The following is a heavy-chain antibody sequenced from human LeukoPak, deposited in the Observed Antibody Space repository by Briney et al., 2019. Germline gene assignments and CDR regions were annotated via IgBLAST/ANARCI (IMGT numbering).Heavy chain of an antibody. J-gene: IGHJ3*02. CDR3: ARAPLRFLEWLRSSDAFDI. D-gene: IGHD3-3*01. CDR2: INHSGST. Sequence: TSETLSLTCAVYGGSFSGYYWSWIRQPPGKGLEWIGEINHSGSTNYNPSLKSRVTISVDTSKNQFPLKLSSVTAADTAVYYCARAPLRFLEWLRSSDAFDIWGQGTMVTVSS. V-gene: IGHV4-34*01. CDR1: GGSFSGYY.